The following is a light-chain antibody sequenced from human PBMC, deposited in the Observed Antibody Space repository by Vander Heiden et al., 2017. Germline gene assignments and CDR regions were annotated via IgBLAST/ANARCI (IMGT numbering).Light chain of an antibody. CDR2: SNH. CDR1: TSNIGRNT. Sequence: QSVLTQPPSASGTPGQRVTIPRSGSTSNIGRNTVSWYQQLPGTAPKLLIYSNHQRPSGVPDRFSGSRSGTSASLAISGLQAEDEADYYCAAWDDSLNGFYVFGSGTKVTVL. J-gene: IGLJ1*01. CDR3: AAWDDSLNGFYV. V-gene: IGLV1-44*01.